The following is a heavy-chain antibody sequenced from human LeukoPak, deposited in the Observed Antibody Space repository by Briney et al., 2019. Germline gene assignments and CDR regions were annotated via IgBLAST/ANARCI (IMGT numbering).Heavy chain of an antibody. V-gene: IGHV3-23*01. J-gene: IGHJ6*03. CDR2: ISGSGGST. CDR1: GCTFSSYA. D-gene: IGHD4-11*01. CDR3: AKRVSSNYGGYYYYMDV. Sequence: AGGSLRLSCAASGCTFSSYAMSWVRQAPGKGLEWVSAISGSGGSTYYADSVKGRFTISRDNSKNTLYLQMNSLRAEDTAVYYCAKRVSSNYGGYYYYMDVWGKGTTVTVSS.